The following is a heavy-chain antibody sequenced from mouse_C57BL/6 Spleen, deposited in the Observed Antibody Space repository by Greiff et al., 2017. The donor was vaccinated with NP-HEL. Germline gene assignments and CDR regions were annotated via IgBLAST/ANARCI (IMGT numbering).Heavy chain of an antibody. J-gene: IGHJ2*01. CDR1: GFTFSSYA. D-gene: IGHD4-1*01. Sequence: EVQRVESGGGLVKPGGSLKLSCAASGFTFSSYAMSWVRQTPEKRLEWVATISDGGSYTYYPDNVKGRFTISRDNAKNNLYLQMSHLKSEDTAMYYCAREEGTGHYYFDYWGQGTTLTVSS. CDR3: AREEGTGHYYFDY. V-gene: IGHV5-4*01. CDR2: ISDGGSYT.